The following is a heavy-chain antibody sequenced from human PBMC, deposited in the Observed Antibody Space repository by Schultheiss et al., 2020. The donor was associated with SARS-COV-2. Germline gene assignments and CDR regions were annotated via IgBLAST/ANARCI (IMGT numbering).Heavy chain of an antibody. J-gene: IGHJ3*02. V-gene: IGHV1-2*02. CDR1: ENTFTGCY. Sequence: GESLKISCKASENTFTGCYMHWVRQAPGLGLEWMAWINPNSGGTEFAQKFQGRVTMTRDTSISTAYMELSRLRSDDTAVYYCAGIVGANTDAFDIWGQGTMVTVSS. CDR2: INPNSGGT. D-gene: IGHD1-26*01. CDR3: AGIVGANTDAFDI.